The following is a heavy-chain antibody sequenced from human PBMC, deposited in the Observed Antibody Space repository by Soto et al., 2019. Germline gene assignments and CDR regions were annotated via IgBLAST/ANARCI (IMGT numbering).Heavy chain of an antibody. V-gene: IGHV3-23*01. Sequence: GGSLRLSCEASGFSFSTFDMSWVRQAPGKGLQCVSFIRGSDGTTYYADSVRGRFTISRDNSRNTLYLQMNSLRAEDTAVYYCARDLGSSWYPEYFQHWGQGTLVTVSS. CDR2: IRGSDGTT. D-gene: IGHD6-13*01. CDR3: ARDLGSSWYPEYFQH. CDR1: GFSFSTFD. J-gene: IGHJ1*01.